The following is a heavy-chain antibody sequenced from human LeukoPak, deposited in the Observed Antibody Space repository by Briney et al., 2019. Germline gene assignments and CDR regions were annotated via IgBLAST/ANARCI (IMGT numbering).Heavy chain of an antibody. CDR3: AKDHSHLCHRD. CDR2: ISVYNGNT. Sequence: WMGWISVYNGNTNYAQKLQGRVTMTTDTSTRTAYMELRSLRSDDTAVYYCAKDHSHLCHRDWGQGTLVTVSS. V-gene: IGHV1-18*01. J-gene: IGHJ4*02. D-gene: IGHD2-2*01.